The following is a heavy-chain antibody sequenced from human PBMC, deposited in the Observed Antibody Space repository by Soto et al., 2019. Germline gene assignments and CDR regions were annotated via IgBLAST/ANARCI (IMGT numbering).Heavy chain of an antibody. CDR3: ARGGSGSYYRPFDP. Sequence: SVKVSCKASGGTFSSYTISWVRQAPGQGLEWMGRIIPILGIANYAQKFQGRVTITADESTSTAYMELSSLRSEDTAVYYRARGGSGSYYRPFDPWGQGTLVTVSS. J-gene: IGHJ5*02. D-gene: IGHD3-10*01. CDR1: GGTFSSYT. CDR2: IIPILGIA. V-gene: IGHV1-69*02.